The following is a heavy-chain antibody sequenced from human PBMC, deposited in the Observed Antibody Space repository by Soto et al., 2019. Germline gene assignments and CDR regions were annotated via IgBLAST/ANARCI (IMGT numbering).Heavy chain of an antibody. CDR1: GYSFTSLD. V-gene: IGHV1-8*01. J-gene: IGHJ4*02. CDR2: MEPRTGRT. D-gene: IGHD1-26*01. CDR3: ARGVSAGVDY. Sequence: QVQLVQSGAEVREPGASVKVSCKASGYSFTSLDINWVRQTAGQGLEWMGWMEPRTGRTGYAQKFQGRVTMTRDTSINTAYMELTTLTADDTAFYYCARGVSAGVDYGGQGTLVIVSS.